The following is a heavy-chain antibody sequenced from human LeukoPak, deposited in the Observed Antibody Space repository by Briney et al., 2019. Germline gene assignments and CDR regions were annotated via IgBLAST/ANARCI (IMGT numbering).Heavy chain of an antibody. D-gene: IGHD6-19*01. V-gene: IGHV3-30*02. CDR2: IRYDGSNK. CDR1: GFTFSSYG. J-gene: IGHJ4*02. CDR3: AKDPRGVAVAAPGGSYFDY. Sequence: PGGSLRLSCAASGFTFSSYGMHWVRQAPGKGLEWVAFIRYDGSNKYYADSVKGRFTISRDNSKNTLYLQMNSLRAEDTAVYYCAKDPRGVAVAAPGGSYFDYWGQGTLVTVSS.